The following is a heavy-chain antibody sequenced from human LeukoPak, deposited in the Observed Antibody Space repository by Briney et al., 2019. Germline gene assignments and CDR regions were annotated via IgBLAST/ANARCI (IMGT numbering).Heavy chain of an antibody. CDR1: GFTFSDYG. J-gene: IGHJ4*02. V-gene: IGHV3-33*06. D-gene: IGHD6-19*01. CDR2: IWYDGSNK. CDR3: AKEHGSGWYRFGN. Sequence: PGGSLRLSCAASGFTFSDYGMHWVRQAPGKGLEWVAVIWYDGSNKYYADSVKGRFTISRDNSRNTLYLQMNSLGAEDTARYYCAKEHGSGWYRFGNWGQGTLVTVSS.